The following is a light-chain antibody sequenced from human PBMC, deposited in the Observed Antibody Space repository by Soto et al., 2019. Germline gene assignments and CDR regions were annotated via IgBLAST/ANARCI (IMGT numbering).Light chain of an antibody. J-gene: IGKJ3*01. V-gene: IGKV3-11*01. CDR2: DAS. CDR3: QQRSNWPPGVT. Sequence: EIVLTQSPATLSLSPGERVTLSCRASQSVSNYLAWYQQKPCQAPRLPIYDASNRATGIPARFSGSGSGTDFTLTITSLEPEDFAFYYCQQRSNWPPGVTFGPGTRVDIK. CDR1: QSVSNY.